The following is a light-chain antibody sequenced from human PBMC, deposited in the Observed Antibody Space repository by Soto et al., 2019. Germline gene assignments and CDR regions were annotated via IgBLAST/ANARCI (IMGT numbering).Light chain of an antibody. J-gene: IGLJ2*01. CDR2: EDN. V-gene: IGLV6-57*04. CDR3: HSYDSSNLVV. Sequence: FMLTQPHSVSESPGKTVSISCTRSSGSIASNYVQWFQQRPVSAPTTVIYEDNQRPSGVPARFSGSIDSSSNSASLTISGLKPEDEADYYCHSYDSSNLVVFGGGTQLTVL. CDR1: SGSIASNY.